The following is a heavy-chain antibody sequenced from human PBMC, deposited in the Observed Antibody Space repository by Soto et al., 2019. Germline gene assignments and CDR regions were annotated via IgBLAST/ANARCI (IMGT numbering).Heavy chain of an antibody. CDR3: AKAPFGYCSGGTCSFDS. J-gene: IGHJ4*02. D-gene: IGHD2-15*01. CDR2: VTDDGGGT. CDR1: GFSFSTYA. Sequence: GGSLRLSCAASGFSFSTYAMSWVRQAPRKGLEWVSSVTDDGGGTYYADAVKGRFTISRDNYKNTLFLQMNSLRAEDTAVYYCAKAPFGYCSGGTCSFDSWGRGTLVTVSS. V-gene: IGHV3-23*01.